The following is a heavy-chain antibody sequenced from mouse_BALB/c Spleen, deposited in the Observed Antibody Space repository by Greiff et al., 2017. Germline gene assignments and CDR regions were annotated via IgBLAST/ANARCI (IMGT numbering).Heavy chain of an antibody. CDR2: IYPGGGYT. J-gene: IGHJ4*01. V-gene: IGHV1-63*02. Sequence: QVQLQQSGAELVRPGTSVKISCKASGYTFTNYWLGWVKQRPGHGLEWIGDIYPGGGYTNYNEKFKGKATLTADTSSSTAYMQLSSLTSEDSAVYFCAATTATRDYYAMDYWGQGTSVTVSS. CDR1: GYTFTNYW. CDR3: AATTATRDYYAMDY. D-gene: IGHD1-2*01.